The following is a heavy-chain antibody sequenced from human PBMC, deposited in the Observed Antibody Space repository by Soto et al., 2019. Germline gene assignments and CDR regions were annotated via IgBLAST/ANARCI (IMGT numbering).Heavy chain of an antibody. CDR1: GYTFSSYA. CDR2: INPSGGST. V-gene: IGHV1-46*01. D-gene: IGHD5-12*01. Sequence: ASVTVSCKASGYTFSSYAMHWVRQAPGQGLEWMGIINPSGGSTSYAQKFQGRVTMTRDTSTSTVYMELSSLRSEDTAVYYCARDFLSGYDDPADYWGQGTLVTVSS. J-gene: IGHJ4*02. CDR3: ARDFLSGYDDPADY.